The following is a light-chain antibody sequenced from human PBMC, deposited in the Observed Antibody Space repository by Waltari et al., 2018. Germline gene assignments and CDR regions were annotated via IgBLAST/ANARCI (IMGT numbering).Light chain of an antibody. CDR2: GNT. CDR1: SSNFGAGYD. CDR3: QSFDSSLSASV. Sequence: QSLLTQPPSMSGAPGQTVTIPCTGGSSNFGAGYDLHWYQQFPGTAPTLLIFGNTNRPSGVPGRFSGSRSGTSASLAIAGLQSEDEAVYYCQSFDSSLSASVFGGGTKLTVL. V-gene: IGLV1-40*01. J-gene: IGLJ3*02.